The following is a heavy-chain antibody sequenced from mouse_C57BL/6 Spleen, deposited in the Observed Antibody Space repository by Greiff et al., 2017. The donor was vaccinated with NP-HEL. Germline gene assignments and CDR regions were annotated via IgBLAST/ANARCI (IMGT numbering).Heavy chain of an antibody. V-gene: IGHV3-1*01. CDR3: ARRAVYYYGSRSYWYFDV. Sequence: EVQLVESGPGMVKPSQSLSLTCTVTGYSITSGYDWHWIRHFPGNKLEWMGYISYSGSTNYNPSLKSRISITHDTSKNHFFLKLNSVTTEDTATYYCARRAVYYYGSRSYWYFDVWGTGTTVTVSS. CDR1: GYSITSGYD. J-gene: IGHJ1*03. CDR2: ISYSGST. D-gene: IGHD1-1*01.